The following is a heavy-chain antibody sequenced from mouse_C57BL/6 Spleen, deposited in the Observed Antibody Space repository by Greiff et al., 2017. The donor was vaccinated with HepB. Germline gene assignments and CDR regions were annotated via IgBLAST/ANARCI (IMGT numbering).Heavy chain of an antibody. CDR2: ISSGGSYT. Sequence: EVQRVESGGDLVKPGGSLKLSCAASGFTFSSYGMSWVRQTPDKRLEWVATISSGGSYTYYPDSVKGRFTISRDNAKNTLYLQMSSLKSEDTAMYYCARAGDYDGGVGYWGQGTTLTVSS. J-gene: IGHJ2*01. V-gene: IGHV5-6*01. CDR3: ARAGDYDGGVGY. D-gene: IGHD2-4*01. CDR1: GFTFSSYG.